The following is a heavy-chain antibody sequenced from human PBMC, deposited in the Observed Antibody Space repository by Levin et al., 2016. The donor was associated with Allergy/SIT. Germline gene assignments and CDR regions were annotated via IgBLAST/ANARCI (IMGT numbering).Heavy chain of an antibody. J-gene: IGHJ4*02. CDR1: GFTFSSYW. CDR2: IKQDGSEK. V-gene: IGHV3-7*01. CDR3: ARYDYGKDY. D-gene: IGHD4-17*01. Sequence: GESLKISCAASGFTFSSYWMSWVRQAPGKGLEWVANIKQDGSEKYYVDSVKGRFTISRDNAKNSLYLQMNSLRAEDTAVYYCARYDYGKDYWGQGTLVTVSS.